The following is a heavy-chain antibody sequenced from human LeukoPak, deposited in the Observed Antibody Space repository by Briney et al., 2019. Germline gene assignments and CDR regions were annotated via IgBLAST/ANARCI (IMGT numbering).Heavy chain of an antibody. V-gene: IGHV3-21*01. CDR3: AGGKQREYQLPRGDY. D-gene: IGHD2-2*01. CDR2: ISSSSSYI. CDR1: GFTFSSYS. J-gene: IGHJ4*02. Sequence: GGSLRLSCAASGFTFSSYSMNWVCQAPGKGLEWVSSISSSSSYIYYADSVKGRFTISRDNAKNSLYLQMNSLRAEDTAVYYCAGGKQREYQLPRGDYWGQGTLLTVSS.